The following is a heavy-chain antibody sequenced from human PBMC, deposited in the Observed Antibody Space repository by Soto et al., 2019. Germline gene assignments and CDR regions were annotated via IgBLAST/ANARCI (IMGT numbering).Heavy chain of an antibody. CDR1: GGSISSGDYY. J-gene: IGHJ4*02. CDR3: ARGYSSGWYPANFDY. V-gene: IGHV4-30-4*01. Sequence: SETLSLTCTVSGGSISSGDYYWSWIRQPPGKGLEWIGYIYYSGSTYYNPSLKSRVTISVDTSKNQFSLKLGSVTAADTAVYYCARGYSSGWYPANFDYWGQGTLVTVSS. D-gene: IGHD6-19*01. CDR2: IYYSGST.